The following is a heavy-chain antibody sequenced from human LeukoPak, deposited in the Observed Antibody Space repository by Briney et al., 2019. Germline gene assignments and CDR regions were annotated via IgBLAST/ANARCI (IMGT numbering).Heavy chain of an antibody. V-gene: IGHV4-4*07. CDR3: ARDYYDSSGYYGRGGFYYMDV. CDR2: IYTSGST. Sequence: SETLSLICTVSSGSISSYFWSWIRQPAGKGLEWLGRIYTSGSTNYNPSLKSRVTISIDKSKNQSSLKLSSVTAADTAVYYCARDYYDSSGYYGRGGFYYMDVWGKGTTVTVSS. D-gene: IGHD3-22*01. J-gene: IGHJ6*03. CDR1: SGSISSYF.